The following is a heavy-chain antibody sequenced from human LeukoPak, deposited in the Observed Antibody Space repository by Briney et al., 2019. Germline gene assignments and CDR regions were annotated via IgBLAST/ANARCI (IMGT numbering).Heavy chain of an antibody. V-gene: IGHV3-23*01. Sequence: GGSLRLSCAASGFPFASYAMSWVRQAPGKGLDWVSTISGSGDSSYYADSVKGRFTISRDNSKNTLYLQMNSLRAEDTAGYYCAKDYYGSSGYYHYDAFDIWGQGTMVTVSS. CDR2: ISGSGDSS. J-gene: IGHJ3*02. D-gene: IGHD3-22*01. CDR1: GFPFASYA. CDR3: AKDYYGSSGYYHYDAFDI.